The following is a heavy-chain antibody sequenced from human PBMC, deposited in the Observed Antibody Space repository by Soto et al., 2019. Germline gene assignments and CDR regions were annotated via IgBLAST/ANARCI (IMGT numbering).Heavy chain of an antibody. CDR2: ISETGSHT. Sequence: PGGSLRLSCEASGFTFTDYHMSWIRQAPGKGLEWVALISETGSHTAYAESVKGRFTISRDNARPSVFLQMNSLRSDDTAVYFCVRSLRATSPLTFWGQGTPVTVSS. J-gene: IGHJ4*02. CDR3: VRSLRATSPLTF. V-gene: IGHV3-11*06. CDR1: GFTFTDYH. D-gene: IGHD7-27*01.